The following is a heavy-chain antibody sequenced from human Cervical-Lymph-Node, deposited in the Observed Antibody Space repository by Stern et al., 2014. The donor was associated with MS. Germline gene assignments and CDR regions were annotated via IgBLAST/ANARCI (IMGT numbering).Heavy chain of an antibody. D-gene: IGHD3-16*01. J-gene: IGHJ4*02. CDR1: GYTFSNYY. Sequence: QVQLVQSGAEVKKPGASVKISCKASGYTFSNYYMHWVRQAPGQGLEWMGKINPSGGSTDYAQKFQGRVTMTRDTSTSTVYMEVSSLSSEDTAVYYCATLPRTVGDIDYWGQGTLVTVSS. V-gene: IGHV1-46*01. CDR2: INPSGGST. CDR3: ATLPRTVGDIDY.